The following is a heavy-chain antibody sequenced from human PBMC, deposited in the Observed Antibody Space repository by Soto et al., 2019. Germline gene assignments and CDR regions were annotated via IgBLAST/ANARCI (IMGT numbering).Heavy chain of an antibody. J-gene: IGHJ4*02. D-gene: IGHD3-16*02. CDR1: GGSFSGYY. CDR2: INHSGST. CDR3: ARGLITFGGVIAFDY. V-gene: IGHV4-34*01. Sequence: PSETLSLTRAVYGGSFSGYYWSWIRQPPGKGLEWIGEINHSGSTNYNPSLKSRVTISVDTSKNQFSLKLSSVTAADTAVYYCARGLITFGGVIAFDYWGQGTLVTVSS.